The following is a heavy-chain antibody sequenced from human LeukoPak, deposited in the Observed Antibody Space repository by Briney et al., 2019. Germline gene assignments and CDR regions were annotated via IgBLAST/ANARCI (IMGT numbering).Heavy chain of an antibody. Sequence: GGSLRLPCAASGFTFSNYNMNWVRHAPGKGLEWVSSITSSSSYIYYADSVKGRFTISRDNAKNSLYLQMNSLRAEDTAVYYCARDPYSGSYSAYYYYYMDVWGKGTTVTVSS. CDR1: GFTFSNYN. J-gene: IGHJ6*03. V-gene: IGHV3-21*01. D-gene: IGHD1-26*01. CDR3: ARDPYSGSYSAYYYYYMDV. CDR2: ITSSSSYI.